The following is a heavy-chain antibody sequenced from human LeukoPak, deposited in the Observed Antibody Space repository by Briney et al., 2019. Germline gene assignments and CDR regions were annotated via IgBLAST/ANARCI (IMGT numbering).Heavy chain of an antibody. Sequence: SETLSLTCGVSGGSFSFYYWSWIRQPPGKGLEWIGEISQSGSTNYNPSLKSRVTISVDTSKNQFSLKLSSVTAADTAVYYCARSPPRGYYDSSGHSRFDPWGQGTLVIVSS. CDR2: ISQSGST. CDR1: GGSFSFYY. CDR3: ARSPPRGYYDSSGHSRFDP. D-gene: IGHD3-22*01. J-gene: IGHJ5*02. V-gene: IGHV4-34*01.